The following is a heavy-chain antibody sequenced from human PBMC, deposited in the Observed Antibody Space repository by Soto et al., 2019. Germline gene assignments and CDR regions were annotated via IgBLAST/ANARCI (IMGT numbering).Heavy chain of an antibody. V-gene: IGHV4-59*08. CDR3: ARLGRFSQDLDS. CDR2: IYYAGTT. Sequence: QVQLQESGPGLVKPSETLSLSCTVSDGSLSPNYWSWIRQPPGKGLEWIGNIYYAGTTTYNPSLKCRVTSSRCTPKNEVSLNTTSVPASDTAVYYCARLGRFSQDLDSWGPGTLVTVP. D-gene: IGHD3-16*01. J-gene: IGHJ4*02. CDR1: DGSLSPNY.